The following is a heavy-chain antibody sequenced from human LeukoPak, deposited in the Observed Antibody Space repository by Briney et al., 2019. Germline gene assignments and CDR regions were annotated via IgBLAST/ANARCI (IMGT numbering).Heavy chain of an antibody. Sequence: SETLSLTCTASGVSISSNSYYSVWLRQPPGKGLEWIGSIYYSVSTYYNPALKSRVTISVDKSKNPFFLKLSSVAAEDTAVYSCARHIRQQTFGPRGKGILVTVAS. V-gene: IGHV4-39*01. CDR3: ARHIRQQTFGP. CDR2: IYYSVST. D-gene: IGHD6-13*01. CDR1: GVSISSNSYY. J-gene: IGHJ5*02.